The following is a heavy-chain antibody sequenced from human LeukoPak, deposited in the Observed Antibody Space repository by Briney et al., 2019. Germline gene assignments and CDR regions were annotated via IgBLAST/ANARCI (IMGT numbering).Heavy chain of an antibody. D-gene: IGHD1-14*01. CDR3: TTAPHIIRTPGGH. J-gene: IGHJ4*02. CDR2: IIGVMDGGTS. V-gene: IGHV3-15*01. Sequence: PGGSLRLSCAASGITFTDAWMNWVRQAPGKGLEWVGRIIGVMDGGTSDYAAPLKGRFTISRDDSKNALSLQMNSLKTEDTAVYYCTTAPHIIRTPGGHWGEGTLVTVS. CDR1: GITFTDAW.